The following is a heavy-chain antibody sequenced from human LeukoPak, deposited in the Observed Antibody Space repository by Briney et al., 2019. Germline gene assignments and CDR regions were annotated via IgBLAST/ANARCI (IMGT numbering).Heavy chain of an antibody. J-gene: IGHJ4*02. V-gene: IGHV1-24*01. Sequence: EASVKVSCKVSGYTLTELSMHWVRQAPGKGLEWMGGFDPEDGETICAQKFQGRVTMTEDTSTDTAYMELSSLRSEDTAVYYCATVMVRGVITYYFDYWGQGTLVTVSS. CDR2: FDPEDGET. D-gene: IGHD3-10*01. CDR3: ATVMVRGVITYYFDY. CDR1: GYTLTELS.